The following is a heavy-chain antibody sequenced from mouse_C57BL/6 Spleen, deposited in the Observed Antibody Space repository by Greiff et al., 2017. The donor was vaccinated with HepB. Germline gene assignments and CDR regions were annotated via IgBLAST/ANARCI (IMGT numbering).Heavy chain of an antibody. D-gene: IGHD2-1*01. J-gene: IGHJ4*01. V-gene: IGHV2-2*01. CDR2: IWSGGST. CDR1: GFSLTSYG. CDR3: ARNRGVTTLYYYAMDY. Sequence: VQRVESGPGLVQPSQSLSITCTVSGFSLTSYGVHWVRQSPGKGLEWLGVIWSGGSTDYNAAFISRLSISKDNSKSQVFFKMNSLQADDTAIYYCARNRGVTTLYYYAMDYWGQGTSVTVSS.